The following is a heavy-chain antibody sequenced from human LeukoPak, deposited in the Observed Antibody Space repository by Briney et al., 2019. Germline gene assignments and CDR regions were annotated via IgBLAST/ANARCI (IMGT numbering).Heavy chain of an antibody. J-gene: IGHJ4*02. Sequence: GGSLRLSCTASGFTFGDYAMSWFRQAPGKGLEWVGFIRSKAYGGTTEYAASVKGRFTISRDDAKNSLYLQMNSLRAEDTAIYYCTRVGYIDEGIDYWGQGTLVTVSS. V-gene: IGHV3-49*03. CDR2: IRSKAYGGTT. D-gene: IGHD5-24*01. CDR3: TRVGYIDEGIDY. CDR1: GFTFGDYA.